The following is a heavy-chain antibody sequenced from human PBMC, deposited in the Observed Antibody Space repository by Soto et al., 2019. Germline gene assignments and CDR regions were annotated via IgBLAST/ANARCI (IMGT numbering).Heavy chain of an antibody. D-gene: IGHD3-16*01. V-gene: IGHV4-59*08. Sequence: SETLSLTCTVSGGSISSYYWSWIRQPPGKGLEWIGYIYYSGSTNYNPSLKSRVTISVDTSKNQFSLKLSSVTAADTAVYYCARQTTRFRGYYDYIYYMDVWGKGTTVTVSS. CDR3: ARQTTRFRGYYDYIYYMDV. CDR1: GGSISSYY. CDR2: IYYSGST. J-gene: IGHJ6*03.